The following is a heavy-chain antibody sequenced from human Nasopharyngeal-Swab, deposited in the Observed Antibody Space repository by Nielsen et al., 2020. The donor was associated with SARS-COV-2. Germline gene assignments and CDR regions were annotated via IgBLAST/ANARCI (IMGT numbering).Heavy chain of an antibody. V-gene: IGHV4-59*01. Sequence: GSLRLSCTVSGGSMTSYFWSWIRQPPGKGLEWIGDISYNGGTNYNPSLKSRVTISVDTSKKQFSLNLSSVTAADTAVYYCARGDTVLNMDSWGQGTLVTVSS. CDR2: ISYNGGT. CDR1: GGSMTSYF. D-gene: IGHD5-18*01. CDR3: ARGDTVLNMDS. J-gene: IGHJ5*01.